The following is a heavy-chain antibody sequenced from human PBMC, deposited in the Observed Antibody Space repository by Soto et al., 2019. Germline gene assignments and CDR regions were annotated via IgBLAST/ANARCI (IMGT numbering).Heavy chain of an antibody. CDR3: ARGKLRYFDWSYGGFDY. Sequence: LSLTCAVYGGSFSGYYWSWIRQPPGKGLEWIGEINHSGSTNYNPSLKSRVTISVDTSKNQFSLKLSSVTAADTAVYYCARGKLRYFDWSYGGFDYWGQGTLVTVSS. CDR1: GGSFSGYY. V-gene: IGHV4-34*01. CDR2: INHSGST. J-gene: IGHJ4*02. D-gene: IGHD3-9*01.